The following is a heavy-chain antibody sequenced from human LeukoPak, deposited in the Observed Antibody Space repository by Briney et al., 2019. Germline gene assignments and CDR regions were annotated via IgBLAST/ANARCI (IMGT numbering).Heavy chain of an antibody. D-gene: IGHD6-13*01. CDR1: GGTFSSYA. J-gene: IGHJ6*02. CDR2: ISAYNGNT. CDR3: ARVQGVSQLGEYYYYYYGMDV. Sequence: GASVKVSCKASGGTFSSYAISWVRQAPGQGLEWMGWISAYNGNTNYAQKLQGRVTMNTDTSTSTAYMELRSLRSDDTAVYYCARVQGVSQLGEYYYYYYGMDVWGQGTTVTVSS. V-gene: IGHV1-18*01.